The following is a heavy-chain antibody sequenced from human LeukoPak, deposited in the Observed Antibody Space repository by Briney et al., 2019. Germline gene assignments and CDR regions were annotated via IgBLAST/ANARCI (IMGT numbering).Heavy chain of an antibody. CDR3: ARGSNLYYYYGMDV. D-gene: IGHD4-11*01. Sequence: GGSLRLSCTASGFTFGDYAVTWVRQAPGKGLEWVGFIRSKAYGGTTEYAASVKGRFTISRDDSKSVAYLQVSSLKTEDTAVYYCARGSNLYYYYGMDVWGKGTTVTVSS. J-gene: IGHJ6*04. V-gene: IGHV3-49*04. CDR1: GFTFGDYA. CDR2: IRSKAYGGTT.